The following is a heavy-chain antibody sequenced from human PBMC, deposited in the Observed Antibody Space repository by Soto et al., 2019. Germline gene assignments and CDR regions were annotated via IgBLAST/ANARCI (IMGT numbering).Heavy chain of an antibody. CDR1: GFTFSSYG. V-gene: IGHV3-33*01. CDR3: AREKTYSNYYFDY. Sequence: QVQLVESGGGVVQPGRSLRLSCAASGFTFSSYGMHWVRQAPGKGLEWVAVIWYDGSNKYYADSVKGRFTISRDNSKNTLYLQMNSLRAEDTAVYYCAREKTYSNYYFDYWGQGTLVTVSS. CDR2: IWYDGSNK. D-gene: IGHD4-4*01. J-gene: IGHJ4*02.